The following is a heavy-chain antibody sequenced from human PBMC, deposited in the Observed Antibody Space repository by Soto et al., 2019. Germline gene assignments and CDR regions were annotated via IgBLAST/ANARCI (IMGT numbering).Heavy chain of an antibody. V-gene: IGHV3-7*04. CDR2: IRQDGSEI. Sequence: GGSLRLSCGGSGFTFSSNWMTWVRQAPGKGLEWVANIRQDGSEINYVDSVKGRFTISRDNTKNSLYLQMNSLRAEDTAIYYCAREVVVSRGASYFGYWGPGTLVTVSS. D-gene: IGHD2-2*01. CDR3: AREVVVSRGASYFGY. J-gene: IGHJ4*02. CDR1: GFTFSSNW.